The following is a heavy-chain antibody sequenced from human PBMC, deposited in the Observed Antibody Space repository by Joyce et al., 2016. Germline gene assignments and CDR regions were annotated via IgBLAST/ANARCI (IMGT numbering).Heavy chain of an antibody. D-gene: IGHD4-17*01. V-gene: IGHV3-30-3*01. CDR1: GFSFRQFS. CDR3: ARGTTVTRMGNWFDP. CDR2: ISSDGSNK. J-gene: IGHJ5*02. Sequence: QVQLVESGGGVGQPGRSLTLCCAASGFSFRQFSMVWIRQAPGKGLEWAAVISSDGSNKYYADSAKGRFIISRDNSKNTLNLQMTGLRSDDTGVYYCARGTTVTRMGNWFDPWGQGTQVTVSS.